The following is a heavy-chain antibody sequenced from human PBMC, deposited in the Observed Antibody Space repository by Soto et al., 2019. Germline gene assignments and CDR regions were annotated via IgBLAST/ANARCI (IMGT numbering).Heavy chain of an antibody. CDR2: IIPIFGTA. Sequence: QVQLVQSGAEVKKPGSSVKVSCKASGGTFSSYAISWVRQAPGQGLEWMGGIIPIFGTANYAQKFQGRVTITADESTSTAYMELSSLRSEDTAVYYCARKYGSSTSCYSGVSYYYYGMDVWGQGTTVTVSS. CDR3: ARKYGSSTSCYSGVSYYYYGMDV. D-gene: IGHD2-2*01. J-gene: IGHJ6*02. V-gene: IGHV1-69*01. CDR1: GGTFSSYA.